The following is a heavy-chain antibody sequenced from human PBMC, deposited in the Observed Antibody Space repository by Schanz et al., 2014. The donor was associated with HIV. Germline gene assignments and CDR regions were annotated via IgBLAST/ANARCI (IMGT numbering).Heavy chain of an antibody. V-gene: IGHV1-2*02. J-gene: IGHJ4*02. D-gene: IGHD3-22*01. Sequence: QVQLVQSGAELKKPGASVKVSCKASGYTFTSYYIHWVRQAPGQGLEWMGWINPNSGGTNLAQKFEGRVTITIDRSVTAASMELRRLNSDDTAMYFCTRLHYYYDRSGFSFDCWGQGTLVTVSP. CDR2: INPNSGGT. CDR1: GYTFTSYY. CDR3: TRLHYYYDRSGFSFDC.